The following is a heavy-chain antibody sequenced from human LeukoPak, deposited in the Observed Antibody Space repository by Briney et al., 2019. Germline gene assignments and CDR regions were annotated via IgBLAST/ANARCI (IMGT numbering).Heavy chain of an antibody. D-gene: IGHD6-19*01. CDR2: IYHSGST. V-gene: IGHV4-30-2*01. CDR3: ARVSHLAAVAVPGTIDP. CDR1: GGSISSGGYY. Sequence: PSQTLSLTCTVSGGSISSGGYYWSWIRQPPGKGLEWIGYIYHSGSTYYNPSLKSRVTISVDRSKNQFSLKLSSVTAADTAVYYCARVSHLAAVAVPGTIDPWGQGTLVTVSS. J-gene: IGHJ5*02.